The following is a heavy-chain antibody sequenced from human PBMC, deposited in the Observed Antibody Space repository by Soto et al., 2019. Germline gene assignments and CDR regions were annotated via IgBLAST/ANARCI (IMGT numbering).Heavy chain of an antibody. CDR2: ISSSSSYM. J-gene: IGHJ6*02. V-gene: IGHV3-21*01. CDR1: GFTFSSYG. D-gene: IGHD6-25*01. CDR3: ARLISSAYYYYYGMDV. Sequence: GGSLRLSCAASGFTFSSYGMNWVRQAPGKGLEWVSSISSSSSYMYYADSLKGRFTISRDNANNSLYLQFNSLRAEDTAVYYCARLISSAYYYYYGMDVWGQGTTVTVS.